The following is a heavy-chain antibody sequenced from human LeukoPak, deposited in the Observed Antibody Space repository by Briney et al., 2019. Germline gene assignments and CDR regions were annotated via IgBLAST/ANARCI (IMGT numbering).Heavy chain of an antibody. D-gene: IGHD6-19*01. Sequence: SETLSLTCAVYGGSFSGYYWSWIRQPPGKGLEWIGEINHSGSTNYNPSLKSRVTISVDTSKNQFSLKLSSVTAADTAVYYCARVRGSGWYRDYYYYGMDVWGQGTTVTVSS. V-gene: IGHV4-34*01. CDR1: GGSFSGYY. CDR3: ARVRGSGWYRDYYYYGMDV. J-gene: IGHJ6*02. CDR2: INHSGST.